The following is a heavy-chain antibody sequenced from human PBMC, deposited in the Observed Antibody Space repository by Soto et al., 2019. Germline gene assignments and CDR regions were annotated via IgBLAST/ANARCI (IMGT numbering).Heavy chain of an antibody. CDR2: IYYSGST. Sequence: PSETLSLTCTVSGGSISSGDYYWSWIRQPPGKDLEWIGYIYYSGSTYYNPSLKSRVTISVDTSKNQFSMKLNSVTAADSAVYYCAREYTYGSNFFDCWGQGALVTVSS. V-gene: IGHV4-30-4*01. D-gene: IGHD5-18*01. J-gene: IGHJ4*02. CDR1: GGSISSGDYY. CDR3: AREYTYGSNFFDC.